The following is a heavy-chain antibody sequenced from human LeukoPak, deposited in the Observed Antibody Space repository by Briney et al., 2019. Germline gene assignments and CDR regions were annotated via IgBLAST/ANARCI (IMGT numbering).Heavy chain of an antibody. J-gene: IGHJ4*02. CDR2: IYTSGTT. D-gene: IGHD4-17*01. CDR3: ARDNGDPPLDS. CDR1: GDSISSFY. Sequence: SETLSLTCTVSGDSISSFYWGWIRQPAGEGLEWIGRIYTSGTTNYNPSLKSRVTMSVDTSKNQFSLKLSSVTAADTAVYYCARDNGDPPLDSWGQGTLVTVSS. V-gene: IGHV4-4*07.